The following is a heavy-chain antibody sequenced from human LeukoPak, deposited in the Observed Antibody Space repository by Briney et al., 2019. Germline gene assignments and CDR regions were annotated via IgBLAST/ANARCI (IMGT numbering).Heavy chain of an antibody. V-gene: IGHV4-39*07. J-gene: IGHJ4*02. CDR3: ARGYAYGDTGSFDY. CDR2: IYYSGST. CDR1: GASISRSSFY. D-gene: IGHD4-17*01. Sequence: SETLSLTCTVSGASISRSSFYWGWIRQPPGKGLEWIGSIYYSGSTTYNPSLKSRVTISVDTSKNQFSLRLRSVTAADTALYYCARGYAYGDTGSFDYWGQGALVTVSS.